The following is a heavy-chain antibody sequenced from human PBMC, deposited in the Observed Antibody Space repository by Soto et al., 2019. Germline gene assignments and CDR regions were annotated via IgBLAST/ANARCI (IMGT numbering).Heavy chain of an antibody. CDR3: ARPVSQRVAGDYYFDY. CDR2: IIPIFGTA. V-gene: IGHV1-69*13. J-gene: IGHJ4*02. CDR1: GGTFSSYA. D-gene: IGHD6-19*01. Sequence: ASVKVSCKASGGTFSSYAISWVRQAPGQGLEWMGGIIPIFGTANYAQKFQGRVTITADESTSTAYMELSSLRSEDTAVYYCARPVSQRVAGDYYFDYWRQGTLVTVSS.